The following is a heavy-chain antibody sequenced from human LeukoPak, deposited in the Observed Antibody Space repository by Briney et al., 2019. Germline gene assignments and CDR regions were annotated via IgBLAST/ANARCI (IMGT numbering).Heavy chain of an antibody. Sequence: PSETLSLTCAGYGGSFSGYYWSWIRQPPGKGLEWIGEINHSGSTNYNPSLKSRVTISVDTSKNQFSLKLSSVTAADMAVYYCARERRTYYYGSGSYSTDAFDIWGQGTMVTVSS. CDR3: ARERRTYYYGSGSYSTDAFDI. CDR1: GGSFSGYY. CDR2: INHSGST. J-gene: IGHJ3*02. D-gene: IGHD3-10*01. V-gene: IGHV4-34*01.